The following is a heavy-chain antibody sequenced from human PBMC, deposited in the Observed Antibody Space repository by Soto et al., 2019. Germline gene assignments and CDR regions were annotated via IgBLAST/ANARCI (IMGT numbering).Heavy chain of an antibody. CDR1: GGSLSGYY. J-gene: IGHJ5*02. Sequence: SETLSLTCAVYGGSLSGYYWSWIRQPPGKGLEWIGEINHSGSTNYNPSLKSRVTISVDTSKNQFSLKLSSVTAADTAVYYCARDFGTPDWFDLWGQGTLVIVSS. D-gene: IGHD3-3*01. CDR2: INHSGST. CDR3: ARDFGTPDWFDL. V-gene: IGHV4-34*01.